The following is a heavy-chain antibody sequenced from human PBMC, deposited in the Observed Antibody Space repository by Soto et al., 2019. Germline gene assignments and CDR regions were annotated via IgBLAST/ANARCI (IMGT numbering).Heavy chain of an antibody. J-gene: IGHJ6*03. CDR3: ARGAVVVPAAFYYMDV. CDR2: INHSGST. Sequence: PSETLSLTCAVYGGSFSGYYWSWIRQPPGKGLEWIGEINHSGSTNYNPSLKSRVTISVDTSKNQFSLKLSSVTAADTAVYYCARGAVVVPAAFYYMDVWGKGTTVTVS. D-gene: IGHD2-2*01. CDR1: GGSFSGYY. V-gene: IGHV4-34*01.